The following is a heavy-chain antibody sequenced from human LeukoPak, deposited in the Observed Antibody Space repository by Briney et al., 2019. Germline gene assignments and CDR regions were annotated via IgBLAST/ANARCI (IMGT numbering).Heavy chain of an antibody. J-gene: IGHJ4*02. Sequence: PGGSLRLSCAASGFTVIINDMIWVRQAPGKGLEWVSVLCSGGNTKYADSVQGRFTISRDNSKNTVYLEMNSLSADDTAVYYCARDVEPLAPKPVAYWRQGNLVSVLS. CDR1: GFTVIIND. D-gene: IGHD1-14*01. CDR2: LCSGGNT. CDR3: ARDVEPLAPKPVAY. V-gene: IGHV3-53*01.